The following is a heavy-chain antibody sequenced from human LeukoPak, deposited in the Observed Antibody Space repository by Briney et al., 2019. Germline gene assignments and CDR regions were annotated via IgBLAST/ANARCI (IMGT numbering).Heavy chain of an antibody. V-gene: IGHV4-34*01. CDR1: GGSFSGYY. CDR3: ARGWKRTYYGMDV. D-gene: IGHD1-1*01. CDR2: INHSGST. Sequence: SETLPLTCAVYGGSFSGYYWSWIRQPPGKGLEWIGEINHSGSTNYNPSLKSRVTISVDTSKNQFSLKLSSVTAADTAVYYCARGWKRTYYGMDVWGQGTTVTVSS. J-gene: IGHJ6*02.